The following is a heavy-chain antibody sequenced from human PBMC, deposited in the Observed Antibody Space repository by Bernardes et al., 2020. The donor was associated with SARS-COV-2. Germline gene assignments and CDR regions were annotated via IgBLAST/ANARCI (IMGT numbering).Heavy chain of an antibody. V-gene: IGHV3-74*01. CDR2: TKSDGSDT. D-gene: IGHD3-10*01. J-gene: IGHJ6*04. Sequence: GGSLRLSCAASGLTFSAYWMHWVRQAPGKGLVWVSRTKSDGSDTNYADSVKGRFTISRDNAKSTLYLQMNSLRAEDTAVYYCARDRVYGSGSLDVWGKGTTVTVFS. CDR3: ARDRVYGSGSLDV. CDR1: GLTFSAYW.